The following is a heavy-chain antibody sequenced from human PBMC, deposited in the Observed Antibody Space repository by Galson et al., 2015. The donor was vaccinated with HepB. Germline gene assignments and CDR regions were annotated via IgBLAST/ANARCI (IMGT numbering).Heavy chain of an antibody. V-gene: IGHV3-48*01. D-gene: IGHD6-13*01. CDR1: GFTFSSYS. CDR2: ISSSSSTI. CDR3: ARAPTAGIFDY. Sequence: SLRLSCAASGFTFSSYSMNWVRQAPGKGLEWVSYISSSSSTIYYADSVKGRFTISRDNAKNSLYLQMNSLRAEDTAVYYCARAPTAGIFDYWGQGTLVTVSS. J-gene: IGHJ4*02.